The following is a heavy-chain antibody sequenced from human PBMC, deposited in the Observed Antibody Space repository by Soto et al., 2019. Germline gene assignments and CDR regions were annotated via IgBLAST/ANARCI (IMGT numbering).Heavy chain of an antibody. CDR3: ARDSKNNTPPAAQYYYYGMDV. Sequence: ASVKVSCKASGYTFTGYYMHWVRQAPGQGLEWMGWINPNSGGTNYAQKFQGWVTMTRDTSISTAYMELSRLRSDDTAVYYCARDSKNNTPPAAQYYYYGMDVWGQGTTVTVSS. V-gene: IGHV1-2*04. CDR2: INPNSGGT. D-gene: IGHD6-13*01. J-gene: IGHJ6*02. CDR1: GYTFTGYY.